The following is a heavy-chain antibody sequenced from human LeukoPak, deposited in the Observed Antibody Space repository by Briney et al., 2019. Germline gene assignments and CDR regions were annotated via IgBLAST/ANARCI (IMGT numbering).Heavy chain of an antibody. V-gene: IGHV3-23*01. CDR2: ISGSGGSS. CDR3: AKIIDPAGIPY. D-gene: IGHD6-13*01. Sequence: GGSLRLSCAASGFTFSSYGMSWVRQAPGKGLEWVSAISGSGGSSYYADSVKGRFNISRDNSKNTLSLQMNNLRAEDTAAYFCAKIIDPAGIPYWPQGPLVHVSS. J-gene: IGHJ4*02. CDR1: GFTFSSYG.